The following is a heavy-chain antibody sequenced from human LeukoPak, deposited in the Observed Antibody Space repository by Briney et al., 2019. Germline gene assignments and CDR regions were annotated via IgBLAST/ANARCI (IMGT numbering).Heavy chain of an antibody. V-gene: IGHV1-69*13. CDR2: IVPLFGTA. CDR1: GGTFTNYA. Sequence: ASVKVSCKASGGTFTNYAISWVRQAPGQGLEWMGGIVPLFGTAKYGQKFQGTVSITADESTSTAYMELSSLRYEDTAVYYCARDPYDFWSGYYSWGQGTLVTVSS. D-gene: IGHD3-3*01. J-gene: IGHJ5*02. CDR3: ARDPYDFWSGYYS.